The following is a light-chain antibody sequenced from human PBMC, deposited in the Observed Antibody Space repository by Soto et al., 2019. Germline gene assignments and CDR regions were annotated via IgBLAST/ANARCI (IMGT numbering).Light chain of an antibody. J-gene: IGLJ1*01. Sequence: QSALTQPPSASGSPGQSVTISCTGTSSDVGAYNFVSWYQQHPGKAPKLIISEVSKRPSGVPDRFSGSKSDNTASLTVSGLQAEDEADYYCSSHAGSIHFYVFGTGTKVTVL. CDR2: EVS. CDR3: SSHAGSIHFYV. V-gene: IGLV2-8*01. CDR1: SSDVGAYNF.